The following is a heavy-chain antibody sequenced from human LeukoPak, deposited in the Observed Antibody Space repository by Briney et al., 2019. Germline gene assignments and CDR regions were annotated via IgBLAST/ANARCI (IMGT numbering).Heavy chain of an antibody. Sequence: HPGGSLRLSCAASGFTFSSYGMHWVRQAPGKGLEWVAVIWYDGSNKYYADSVKGRFTISRGNSKNTLYLQMNSLRAEDTAVYYCAKTTSGYSQLMDYWGQGTLVTVSS. CDR2: IWYDGSNK. CDR1: GFTFSSYG. CDR3: AKTTSGYSQLMDY. J-gene: IGHJ4*02. V-gene: IGHV3-33*06. D-gene: IGHD3-3*01.